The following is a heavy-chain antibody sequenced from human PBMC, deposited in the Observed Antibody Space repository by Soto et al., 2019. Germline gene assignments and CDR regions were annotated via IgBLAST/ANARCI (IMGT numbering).Heavy chain of an antibody. CDR1: GFTFSNAW. D-gene: IGHD3-3*01. V-gene: IGHV3-15*01. CDR3: TTSITIFGVVIRPE. J-gene: IGHJ4*02. Sequence: PGGSLRLSCAASGFTFSNAWMSWVRQAPGKGLGWVGRIKSKTDGGTTDYAAPVKGRFTISRDDSKNTLYLQMNSLKTEDTAVYYCTTSITIFGVVIRPEWGQGTLVTVSS. CDR2: IKSKTDGGTT.